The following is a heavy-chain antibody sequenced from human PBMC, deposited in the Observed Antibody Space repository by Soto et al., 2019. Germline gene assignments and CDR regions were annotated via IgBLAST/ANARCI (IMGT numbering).Heavy chain of an antibody. J-gene: IGHJ6*02. V-gene: IGHV6-1*01. CDR3: ARANEYTSPSGMDG. D-gene: IGHD2-2*01. CDR1: GDSVSSNSAA. Sequence: PSQTLSLTCAISGDSVSSNSAAWNWIRQSPSRGLEWLGRTYYRSKWHNNYAVSVKSRITINPDTSKNHFSLQLNSVTPEDTAVYYWARANEYTSPSGMDGWGQGTTVTVSS. CDR2: TYYRSKWHN.